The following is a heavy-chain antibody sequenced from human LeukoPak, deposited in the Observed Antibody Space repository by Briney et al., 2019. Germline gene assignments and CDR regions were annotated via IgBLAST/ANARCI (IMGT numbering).Heavy chain of an antibody. V-gene: IGHV3-30*03. J-gene: IGHJ6*02. Sequence: GGSLRLSCAASGFTFSSYGMRWVRQAPGKGLEWVAVISYDGSNKYYADSVKGRFTISRDNSKNTLYLQMNSLRAEDTAVYYCARDSGVADYYYYGMDVWGQGTTVTVSS. D-gene: IGHD3-9*01. CDR1: GFTFSSYG. CDR3: ARDSGVADYYYYGMDV. CDR2: ISYDGSNK.